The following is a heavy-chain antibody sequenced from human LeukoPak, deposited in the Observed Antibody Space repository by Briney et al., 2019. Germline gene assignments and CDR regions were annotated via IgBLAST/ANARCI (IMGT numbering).Heavy chain of an antibody. V-gene: IGHV3-33*08. CDR1: GFTFSSYA. D-gene: IGHD3-16*02. Sequence: GGSLRLSCAASGFTFSSYAMHWVRQAPGKGLEWVAVIWYDGSNKYYADSVKGRFTISRDNSKNTLYLQMNSLRAEDTAVYYCARAGGLRLGELSLNYWGQGTLVTVSS. CDR3: ARAGGLRLGELSLNY. CDR2: IWYDGSNK. J-gene: IGHJ4*02.